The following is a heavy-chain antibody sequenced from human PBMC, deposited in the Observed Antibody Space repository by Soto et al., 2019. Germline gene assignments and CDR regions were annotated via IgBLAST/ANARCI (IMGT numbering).Heavy chain of an antibody. D-gene: IGHD1-1*01. CDR1: GYTFTGYY. CDR3: AREGENNWNDSNAFDI. CDR2: INPNSGGT. Sequence: ASVKVSCKASGYTFTGYYMHWVRQAPGQGLEWMGWINPNSGGTNYAQKFQGWVTMTRDTSISTAYMELSRLRSDDTAVYYCAREGENNWNDSNAFDIWGQGTMVTVSS. V-gene: IGHV1-2*04. J-gene: IGHJ3*02.